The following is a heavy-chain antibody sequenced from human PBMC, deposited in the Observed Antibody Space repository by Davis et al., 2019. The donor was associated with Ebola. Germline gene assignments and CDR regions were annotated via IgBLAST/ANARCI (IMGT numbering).Heavy chain of an antibody. V-gene: IGHV1-69*13. Sequence: AASVKVSCKAVGDTLTSYAMTWVRQAPGQGLEWMGGIIPVFRTASYAQKFQGRVTITADESTRTAYMELDGLISEDTAVYYCARDTSGSYLGFDYWGQGTLVTVSS. CDR1: GDTLTSYA. CDR3: ARDTSGSYLGFDY. J-gene: IGHJ4*02. D-gene: IGHD1-26*01. CDR2: IIPVFRTA.